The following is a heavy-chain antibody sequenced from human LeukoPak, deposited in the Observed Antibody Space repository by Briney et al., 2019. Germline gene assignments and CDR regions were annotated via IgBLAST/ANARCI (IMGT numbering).Heavy chain of an antibody. J-gene: IGHJ4*02. V-gene: IGHV1-18*01. CDR3: ASTPYSSGWYYFDY. CDR2: ISAYNGNT. Sequence: GASVKVSCKASGYTFTSYGISWVRQAPGQGLEWMGWISAYNGNTNYAQKLQGRVTMTTDTSTSTAYMELRSLRSDDTAVYYCASTPYSSGWYYFDYWGQGTLVTVSS. D-gene: IGHD6-19*01. CDR1: GYTFTSYG.